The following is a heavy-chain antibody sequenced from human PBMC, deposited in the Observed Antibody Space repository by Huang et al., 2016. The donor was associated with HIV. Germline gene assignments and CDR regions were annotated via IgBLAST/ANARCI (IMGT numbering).Heavy chain of an antibody. D-gene: IGHD2-15*01. J-gene: IGHJ4*02. CDR1: GFSLNTSGVG. CDR2: IYWDDDK. V-gene: IGHV2-5*02. CDR3: AHIGDIFAAYSPEYFDY. Sequence: QITLKESGPTLVKPTQTLTLACTFSGFSLNTSGVGVAGIRQPPGKALEWLALIYWDDDKRYRPSRKSRLTISKDPSNNQVVLTMTNMDPVDTASYFCAHIGDIFAAYSPEYFDYWGQGALVTVSS.